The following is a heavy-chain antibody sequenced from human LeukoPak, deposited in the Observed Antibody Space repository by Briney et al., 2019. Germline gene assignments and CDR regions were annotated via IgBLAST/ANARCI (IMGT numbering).Heavy chain of an antibody. CDR1: GYTFTSYD. V-gene: IGHV1-8*01. J-gene: IGHJ4*02. Sequence: GASVKVSCKASGYTFTSYDINWVRQSTGQGLEWMGWMNPNSGNTDYAQKFQGRVTMTRNTSISTAYMELSSLRSEDTAVYYCARGDILTGNHNDYWGQGTLVTVSS. D-gene: IGHD3-9*01. CDR3: ARGDILTGNHNDY. CDR2: MNPNSGNT.